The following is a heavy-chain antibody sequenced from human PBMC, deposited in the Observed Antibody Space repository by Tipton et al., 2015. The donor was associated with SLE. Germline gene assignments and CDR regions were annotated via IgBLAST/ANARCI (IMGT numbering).Heavy chain of an antibody. CDR3: ARGGGDSSSCQDFDR. CDR1: GAYIRSYY. Sequence: TLSLTCSVSGAYIRSYYWTWIRQPPGKRLEWIGYIHHSGGPNYSPSLKSRVTMSVDTSKNQLSLNLYSVTAADTAVYYCARGGGDSSSCQDFDRWGQGILVTVSS. J-gene: IGHJ4*02. V-gene: IGHV4-59*01. CDR2: IHHSGGP. D-gene: IGHD6-13*01.